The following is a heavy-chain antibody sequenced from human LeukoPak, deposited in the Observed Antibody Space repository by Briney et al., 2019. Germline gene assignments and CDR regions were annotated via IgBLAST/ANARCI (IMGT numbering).Heavy chain of an antibody. D-gene: IGHD3-3*01. CDR3: ARKFHQYYDFWGGGGAFDI. Sequence: GGSLRLSCAASGFTFSSYSMNWVRQAPGKGLEWVSSISSSSSYIYYADSVKGRFTISRDNAKNSLYLQMNSLRAEDTAVYYCARKFHQYYDFWGGGGAFDIWGQGTMVTVSS. CDR2: ISSSSSYI. J-gene: IGHJ3*02. CDR1: GFTFSSYS. V-gene: IGHV3-21*01.